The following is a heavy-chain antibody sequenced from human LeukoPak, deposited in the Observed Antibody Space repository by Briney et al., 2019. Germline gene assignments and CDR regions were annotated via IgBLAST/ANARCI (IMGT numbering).Heavy chain of an antibody. CDR2: INPNSGGT. CDR1: GYIFTDYY. D-gene: IGHD6-19*01. J-gene: IGHJ4*02. Sequence: ASVKVSCKASGYIFTDYYMHWVRQAPGQELGWMGRINPNSGGTNYAQKFQGRVTMTRDTSISTAYTELSSLRSEDTAVYYCAREGTAMASWGVDYWGQGTLVTVSS. V-gene: IGHV1/OR15-1*02. CDR3: AREGTAMASWGVDY.